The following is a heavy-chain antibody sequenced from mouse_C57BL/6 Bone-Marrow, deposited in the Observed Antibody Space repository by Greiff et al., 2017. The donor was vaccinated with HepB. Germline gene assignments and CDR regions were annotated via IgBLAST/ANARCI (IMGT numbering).Heavy chain of an antibody. D-gene: IGHD3-2*02. CDR3: ASPRSGYYFDV. J-gene: IGHJ1*03. CDR2: IWSGGST. V-gene: IGHV2-2*01. CDR1: GFSLTSYG. Sequence: QVQLKQSGPGLVQPSQSLSITCTVSGFSLTSYGVHWVRQSPGKGLEWLGVIWSGGSTDYNAAFISRLSISKDNSKSQVFFKMNSLQADDTAIYYCASPRSGYYFDVWGTGTTVTVSS.